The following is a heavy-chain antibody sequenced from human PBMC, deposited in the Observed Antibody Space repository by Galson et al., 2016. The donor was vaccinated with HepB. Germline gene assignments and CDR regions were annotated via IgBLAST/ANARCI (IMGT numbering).Heavy chain of an antibody. CDR1: GFTFSRYT. D-gene: IGHD5-18*01. CDR3: SRDGRDTDMALKTGDY. Sequence: SLRLSCAASGFTFSRYTMNWVRQAPGKGLEWVSSISSSSAYIYSADSMKGRFTISRDNAENSLYLQMNSLGAEDTAVYHCSRDGRDTDMALKTGDYWGQGTLVTVSS. V-gene: IGHV3-21*01. J-gene: IGHJ4*02. CDR2: ISSSSAYI.